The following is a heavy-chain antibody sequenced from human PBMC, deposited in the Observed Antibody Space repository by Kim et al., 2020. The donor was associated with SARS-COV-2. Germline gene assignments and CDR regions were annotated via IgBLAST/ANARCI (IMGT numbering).Heavy chain of an antibody. CDR2: ISYDGSNK. J-gene: IGHJ6*02. V-gene: IGHV3-33*05. D-gene: IGHD6-13*01. CDR1: GFTFSSYG. Sequence: GGSLRLSCAASGFTFSSYGMHWVRQAPGKGLEWVAVISYDGSNKYYADSVKGRFTISRDNSKNTLYLQMNSLRAEDTAVYYCARGVGQQLVQRTAVAHNGMDVWGQGTTVTVSS. CDR3: ARGVGQQLVQRTAVAHNGMDV.